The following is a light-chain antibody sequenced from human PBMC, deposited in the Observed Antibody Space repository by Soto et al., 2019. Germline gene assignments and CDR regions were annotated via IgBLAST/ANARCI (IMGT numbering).Light chain of an antibody. J-gene: IGKJ4*01. CDR1: QSVSISY. Sequence: EVVLTQSPGTLSLSPGETATLSCRASQSVSISYSSWHQQKPGQAPSLLIAGTSSRTTGIPDRFSGSGSGTDFTLTISSLEPEDFALDFCQQYGIANLALTFGGGTKVEMK. V-gene: IGKV3-20*01. CDR3: QQYGIANLALT. CDR2: GTS.